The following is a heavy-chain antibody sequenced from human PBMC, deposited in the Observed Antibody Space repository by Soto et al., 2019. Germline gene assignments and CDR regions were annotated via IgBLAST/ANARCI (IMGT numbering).Heavy chain of an antibody. Sequence: QVQLVESGGGVVQPGRSLRLSCAASGFTFSSYAMHWVGQAPGKGLEWVAVISYDGSNKYYADSVKGRFTISRDNSKNTLYLQMNSLRAEDTAVYYCAGRRGLVPVDYYYYGMVVWGQGTTVTVSS. D-gene: IGHD2-2*01. CDR3: AGRRGLVPVDYYYYGMVV. CDR1: GFTFSSYA. CDR2: ISYDGSNK. J-gene: IGHJ6*02. V-gene: IGHV3-30-3*01.